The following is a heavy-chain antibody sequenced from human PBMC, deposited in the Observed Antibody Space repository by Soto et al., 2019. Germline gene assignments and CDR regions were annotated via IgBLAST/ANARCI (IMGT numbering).Heavy chain of an antibody. V-gene: IGHV3-9*01. CDR1: GFTFDDYA. CDR3: EKDIDSTGHYPNDAFDI. CDR2: ISWNSGSI. D-gene: IGHD3-22*01. Sequence: SVRLSCAASGFTFDDYAMHWVRQAPGKGLEWVSGISWNSGSIGYADSVKGRFTISRDNARNSLYLQMNSLRAEDTAAYYCEKDIDSTGHYPNDAFDIWCQGTMLSVSS. J-gene: IGHJ3*02.